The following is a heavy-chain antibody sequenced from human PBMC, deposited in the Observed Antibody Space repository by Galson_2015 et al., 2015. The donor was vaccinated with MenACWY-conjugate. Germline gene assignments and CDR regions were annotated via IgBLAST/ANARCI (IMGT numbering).Heavy chain of an antibody. V-gene: IGHV3-48*04. CDR1: GFTFSTYN. Sequence: SLRLSCAASGFTFSTYNMNWVRQAPGKGLEWVSYISTSSSLIMYADSVKGRFTISRDDAKNSLYLQMNSQRAEDTAVYYCAREVSAVTGADYWGQGTLVTVSS. J-gene: IGHJ4*02. CDR2: ISTSSSLI. D-gene: IGHD3-9*01. CDR3: AREVSAVTGADY.